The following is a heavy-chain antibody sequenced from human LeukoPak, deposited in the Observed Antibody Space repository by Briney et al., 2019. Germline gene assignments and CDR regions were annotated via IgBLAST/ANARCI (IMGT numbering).Heavy chain of an antibody. V-gene: IGHV3-48*03. J-gene: IGHJ4*02. Sequence: GGSLRLSCAGTEVTFSTYEMNWVRQAPGKGLEWVSYISSRGGTIYYADSVKGRFTISRDNAKNPLYLQMNSLRAEDTAVYYCARESSSSEFDYWGQGTLVTVSS. CDR1: EVTFSTYE. D-gene: IGHD6-6*01. CDR2: ISSRGGTI. CDR3: ARESSSSEFDY.